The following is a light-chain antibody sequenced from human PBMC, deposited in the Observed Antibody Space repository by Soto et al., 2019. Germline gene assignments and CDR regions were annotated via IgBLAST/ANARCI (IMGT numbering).Light chain of an antibody. CDR1: QSLLHSDGYNY. J-gene: IGKJ2*01. CDR2: LGS. CDR3: MQTLQTPYT. Sequence: DFVMTQSPLSLPVTPGEPSSISCRSSQSLLHSDGYNYFNWYLQKPGRSPQVLIYLGSKRAAGVPDMFSGSGSGTDFTLKISRVEAEDVGVYYCMQTLQTPYTFGQGTHLEIK. V-gene: IGKV2-28*01.